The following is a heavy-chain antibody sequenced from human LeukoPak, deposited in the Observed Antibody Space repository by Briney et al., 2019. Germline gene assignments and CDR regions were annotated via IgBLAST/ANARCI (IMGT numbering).Heavy chain of an antibody. CDR3: ATDRYSYGYYDY. D-gene: IGHD5-18*01. CDR2: ISSSSSYI. CDR1: GFTFSSYS. J-gene: IGHJ4*02. V-gene: IGHV3-21*01. Sequence: GGSLRPSCAASGFTFSSYSMTWVRQAPGKGLEWVSSISSSSSYIYYADSVKGRFTISRDNAKNSLFLQMNSLRAEDTAVYYCATDRYSYGYYDYWGQGTLVTVSS.